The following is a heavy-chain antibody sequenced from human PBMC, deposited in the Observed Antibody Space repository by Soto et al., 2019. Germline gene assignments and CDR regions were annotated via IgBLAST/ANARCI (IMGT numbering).Heavy chain of an antibody. D-gene: IGHD1-26*01. CDR3: AKALKVGATACRSAFDY. CDR1: GFTFDDYA. Sequence: GGSLRLSCAASGFTFDDYAMHWVRQAPGKGLEWVSGISWNSGSIGYADSVKGRFTISRDNAKNSLYLQMNSLRAEDTALYYCAKALKVGATACRSAFDYWGQGTLVTVSS. J-gene: IGHJ4*02. CDR2: ISWNSGSI. V-gene: IGHV3-9*01.